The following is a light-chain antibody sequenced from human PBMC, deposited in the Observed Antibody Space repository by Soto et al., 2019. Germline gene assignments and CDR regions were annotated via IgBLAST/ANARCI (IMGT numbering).Light chain of an antibody. CDR1: QSISNY. CDR2: AAS. CDR3: QQSYGTPLT. Sequence: DMEMTQSPSSLSAFVGDRVTITCRASQSISNYLHWYQHKPGKVPTLLIYAASSLQSGVPTWCSGGGSGTDFTLTINSLQPEDFATYYGQQSYGTPLTFGGGTKIVIE. V-gene: IGKV1-39*01. J-gene: IGKJ4*01.